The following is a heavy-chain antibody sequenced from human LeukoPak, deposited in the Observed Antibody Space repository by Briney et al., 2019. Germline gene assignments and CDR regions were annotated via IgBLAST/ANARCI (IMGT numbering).Heavy chain of an antibody. CDR3: SKGGYFDY. D-gene: IGHD3-16*01. Sequence: GVSLRLSCAVSGFTCRYYAMSWVRQAPGKGLEWFSAISGDSDSTYYADSVKGRFTISRDNSKNTLYLQMNSLRAGDTAVYYCSKGGYFDYWGQGTLVTVSS. CDR2: ISGDSDST. CDR1: GFTCRYYA. J-gene: IGHJ4*02. V-gene: IGHV3-23*01.